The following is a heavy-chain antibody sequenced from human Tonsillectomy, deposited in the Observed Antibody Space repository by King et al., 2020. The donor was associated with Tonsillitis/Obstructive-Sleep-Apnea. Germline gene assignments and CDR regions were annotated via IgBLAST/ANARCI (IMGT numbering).Heavy chain of an antibody. J-gene: IGHJ5*02. V-gene: IGHV4-59*01. CDR3: ARDGSTSPGWFDP. CDR1: GGSISSYH. Sequence: HVQLKESGPGLVKPSETLYLTCTVSGGSISSYHWSWLRQPPGKGLEWIGYIYHSGSTNYNPSLKSRVTISVDTSKNQFSLKLSSVTAADTAVYYCARDGSTSPGWFDPWGQGTLVTVSS. D-gene: IGHD2-2*01. CDR2: IYHSGST.